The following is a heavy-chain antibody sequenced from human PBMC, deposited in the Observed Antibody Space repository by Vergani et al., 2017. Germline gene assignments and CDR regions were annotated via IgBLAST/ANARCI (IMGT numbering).Heavy chain of an antibody. D-gene: IGHD6-19*01. CDR1: GYTFSTYG. Sequence: QVQLVQSGAEVKKPGASVKVSCKASGYTFSTYGISWVRQAPGQGLEWMGWISAYNGNTNYPEKFQGRLTMTTDTSTRTAYMELRSLRSDDTAVYYCVRARAGRQWLAASGFDSWGQGTLVTVSS. CDR3: VRARAGRQWLAASGFDS. J-gene: IGHJ4*02. CDR2: ISAYNGNT. V-gene: IGHV1-18*01.